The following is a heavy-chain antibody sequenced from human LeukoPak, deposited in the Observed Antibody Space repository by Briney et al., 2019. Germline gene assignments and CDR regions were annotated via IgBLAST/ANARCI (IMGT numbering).Heavy chain of an antibody. V-gene: IGHV4-61*05. Sequence: KASETLSLTCTVSGGSISSSSYYWGWIRQPPGKGLEWIGYIYYSGSTNYNPSLKSRVTISVDTSKNQFSLKLSSVTAADTAVYYCARVHRGYEAFDIWGQGTMVTVSS. CDR3: ARVHRGYEAFDI. CDR1: GGSISSSSYY. D-gene: IGHD3-10*01. J-gene: IGHJ3*02. CDR2: IYYSGST.